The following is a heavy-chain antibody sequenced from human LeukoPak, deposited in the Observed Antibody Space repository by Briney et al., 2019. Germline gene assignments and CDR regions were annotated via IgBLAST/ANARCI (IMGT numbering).Heavy chain of an antibody. CDR3: ARNLGLYDSSGYYD. J-gene: IGHJ4*02. CDR2: ISSSGSTI. D-gene: IGHD3-22*01. V-gene: IGHV3-11*01. CDR1: GFTFSDYY. Sequence: SGGSLRLSCAAFGFTFSDYYMSWIRQAPGKGLEWVSYISSSGSTIYYADSVKGRFTISRDNAKNSLYLQMNSLRAEDTAVYYCARNLGLYDSSGYYDWGQGTLVTVSS.